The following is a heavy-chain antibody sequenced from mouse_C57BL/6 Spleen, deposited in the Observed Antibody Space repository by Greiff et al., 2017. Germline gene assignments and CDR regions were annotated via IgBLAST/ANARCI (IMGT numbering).Heavy chain of an antibody. CDR2: IDPEDGAT. CDR1: GFNIKDYY. CDR3: TLTAQATRAWFAY. D-gene: IGHD3-2*02. J-gene: IGHJ3*01. Sequence: EVKLQESGAELVRPGASVKLSCTASGFNIKDYYMHWVKQRPEQGLEWIGRIDPEDGATEYAPKFQGKATMTADTSSNTAYLQLSSLTSEDTAVYYCTLTAQATRAWFAYWGQGTLVTVSA. V-gene: IGHV14-1*01.